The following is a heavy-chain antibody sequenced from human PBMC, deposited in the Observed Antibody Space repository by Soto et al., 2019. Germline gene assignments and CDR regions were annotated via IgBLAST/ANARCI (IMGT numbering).Heavy chain of an antibody. CDR3: AKDDYGGNSYDY. CDR2: ISGSGGST. V-gene: IGHV3-23*01. Sequence: EVQLLESGGGLVQPGGSLRLSCAASGFTFSSYAISWVRQAPGKGLEWVSAISGSGGSTYYADSVKGRFTISRDNSKNTLYLQMNSLRAEDTAVYYCAKDDYGGNSYDYWGQGTLVTVSS. CDR1: GFTFSSYA. D-gene: IGHD4-17*01. J-gene: IGHJ4*02.